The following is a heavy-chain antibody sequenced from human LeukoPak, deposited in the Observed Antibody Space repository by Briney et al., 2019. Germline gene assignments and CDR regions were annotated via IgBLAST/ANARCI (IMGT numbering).Heavy chain of an antibody. J-gene: IGHJ4*02. CDR3: ASLSSGWYFDY. CDR2: INHSGST. Sequence: PSETQSLTCAVYGGSFSGYYWSWIRQPPGKGLEWIGEINHSGSTNYNPSLKSRVTISVDTSKNQFSLKLSSVTAADTAVYYCASLSSGWYFDYWGQGTLVTVSS. CDR1: GGSFSGYY. V-gene: IGHV4-34*01. D-gene: IGHD6-19*01.